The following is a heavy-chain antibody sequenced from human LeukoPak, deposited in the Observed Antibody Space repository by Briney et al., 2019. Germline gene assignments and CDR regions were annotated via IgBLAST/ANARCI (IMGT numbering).Heavy chain of an antibody. V-gene: IGHV4-38-2*01. J-gene: IGHJ3*02. CDR2: IYHSGST. CDR1: GYSISSDNY. Sequence: PSETLSLTCAVSGYSISSDNYWVWIRQPPGQGLEWTGGIYHSGSTYYNPSLKSRVTMSVDTSKNQFSLKLSSVTAADTAVYYCARMEGVWELRHKAFDIWGQGTMVTVSS. D-gene: IGHD1-26*01. CDR3: ARMEGVWELRHKAFDI.